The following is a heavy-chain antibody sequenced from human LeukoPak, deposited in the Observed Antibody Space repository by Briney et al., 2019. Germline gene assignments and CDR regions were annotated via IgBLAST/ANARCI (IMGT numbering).Heavy chain of an antibody. J-gene: IGHJ5*02. CDR3: ARPPNYGDYAWFDP. V-gene: IGHV1-2*02. Sequence: ASVKVSCKASGYTFTGYYMHWVRQAPGQGLEWTGWINPNSGGTNYAQKFQGRVTMTRDTSISTAYMELSRLRSDDTAVYYCARPPNYGDYAWFDPWGQGTLVTVSS. D-gene: IGHD4-17*01. CDR1: GYTFTGYY. CDR2: INPNSGGT.